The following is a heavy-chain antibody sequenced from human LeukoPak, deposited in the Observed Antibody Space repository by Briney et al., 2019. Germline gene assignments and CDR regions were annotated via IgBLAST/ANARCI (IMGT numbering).Heavy chain of an antibody. J-gene: IGHJ4*02. CDR2: FYYSGNT. CDR3: ARGEDTAMVTPYFDY. Sequence: PSETLSLTCIVSSDSIRNYYWNWIRQPPGKGPEWIGYFYYSGNTNYNPSLKSRVTISVDPSKNQFSLKLSSVTTADTAVYYCARGEDTAMVTPYFDYWGQGTLVTVSS. V-gene: IGHV4-59*01. CDR1: SDSIRNYY. D-gene: IGHD5-18*01.